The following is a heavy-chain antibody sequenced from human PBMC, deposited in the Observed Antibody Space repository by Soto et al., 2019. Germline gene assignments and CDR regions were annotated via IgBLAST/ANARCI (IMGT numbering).Heavy chain of an antibody. CDR3: ARVPPGYYDSSGYCLDY. Sequence: GGSLRLSCAASGFTFSSYWMHWVRQAPGKGLVWVSRINSDGSSTSYADSVKGRFTISRGNAKNTLYLQMNSLRAEDTAVYYCARVPPGYYDSSGYCLDYWGQGTLVTVSS. V-gene: IGHV3-74*01. D-gene: IGHD3-22*01. J-gene: IGHJ4*02. CDR2: INSDGSST. CDR1: GFTFSSYW.